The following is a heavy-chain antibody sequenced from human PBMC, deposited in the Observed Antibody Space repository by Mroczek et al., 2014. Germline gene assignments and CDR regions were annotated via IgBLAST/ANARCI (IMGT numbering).Heavy chain of an antibody. Sequence: QVQLVQSGAEVKKPGASVKVSCKASGYTFTSYDINWVRQATGQGLEWMGWMNPNSGNTGYAQKFQGRVTMTRNTSISTAYMELSSLRSEDTAVYYCARPVVPAAMSHYYYYGMDVWGQGTHGH. J-gene: IGHJ6*02. CDR3: ARPVVPAAMSHYYYYGMDV. CDR2: MNPNSGNT. D-gene: IGHD2-2*01. V-gene: IGHV1-8*01. CDR1: GYTFTSYD.